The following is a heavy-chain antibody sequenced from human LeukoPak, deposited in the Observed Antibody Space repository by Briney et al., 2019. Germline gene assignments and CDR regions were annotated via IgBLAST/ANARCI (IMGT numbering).Heavy chain of an antibody. J-gene: IGHJ3*02. Sequence: SQTLSLTCTVSGGSISSGDYYWSWIRQPPGKGLEWIGYIYYSGSTYYNPSLKSRVTISVDTSKNQFSLKLSSVTAADTAVYYCAREQRITTIVQGPPAAFDIWGQGTMVTVSS. CDR2: IYYSGST. D-gene: IGHD3-22*01. V-gene: IGHV4-30-4*01. CDR3: AREQRITTIVQGPPAAFDI. CDR1: GGSISSGDYY.